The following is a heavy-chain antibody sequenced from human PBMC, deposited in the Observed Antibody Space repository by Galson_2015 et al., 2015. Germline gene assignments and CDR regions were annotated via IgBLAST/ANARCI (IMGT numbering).Heavy chain of an antibody. D-gene: IGHD4-23*01. CDR2: IYYSGST. Sequence: SETLSLTCTVSGVSVNSGSYYWSWIRQPPGKGLEWIGYIYYSGSTSYNPSLKSRVTISVDMSKNQFSLKLNSVTAADTAVYYCVRATRKTTVVTPDFDYWGQGTLVTVSS. CDR3: VRATRKTTVVTPDFDY. J-gene: IGHJ4*02. V-gene: IGHV4-61*01. CDR1: GVSVNSGSYY.